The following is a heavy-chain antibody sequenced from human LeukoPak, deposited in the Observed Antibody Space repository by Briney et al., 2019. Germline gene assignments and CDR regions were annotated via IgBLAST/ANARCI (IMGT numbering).Heavy chain of an antibody. Sequence: GGSLRLSCAASGFTFSSYSMNWVRQAPGKGLEWVSSISSSSSYIYYADSVKGRFTISRDNAKNSLYLQMNSLRVEDTAAYYCARDGGVAGYSSGWCFDYWGQGTLVTVSS. V-gene: IGHV3-21*01. J-gene: IGHJ4*02. CDR1: GFTFSSYS. D-gene: IGHD6-19*01. CDR3: ARDGGVAGYSSGWCFDY. CDR2: ISSSSSYI.